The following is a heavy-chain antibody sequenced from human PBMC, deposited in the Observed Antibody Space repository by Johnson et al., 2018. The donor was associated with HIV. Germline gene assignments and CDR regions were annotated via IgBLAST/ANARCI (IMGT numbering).Heavy chain of an antibody. D-gene: IGHD1-26*01. J-gene: IGHJ3*01. CDR3: ARESANSGRYSGAFDV. Sequence: EVQLVESGGGVVQPGRSLRLSCAASGFTVSSNYMSWVRQAPGKGLEWVSVIYSGGTTYYADSVQGRFTISRDNSKNTLYLQMNSLRAEDTAVYYCARESANSGRYSGAFDVWGQGTMVIVSS. V-gene: IGHV3-53*01. CDR1: GFTVSSNY. CDR2: IYSGGTT.